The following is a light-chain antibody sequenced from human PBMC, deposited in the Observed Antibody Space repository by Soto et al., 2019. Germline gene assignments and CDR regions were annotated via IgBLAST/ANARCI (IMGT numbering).Light chain of an antibody. J-gene: IGKJ1*01. CDR2: GAS. CDR1: QNINNC. Sequence: DIQMTQSPASLSASVGDRVTITCRTSQNINNCLNWYQQKPGKAPTVLIYGASSLQSGVPLRFSGSGSGTAFTLTISSLQPQDFATYYCQESFSTLWGTCGQGTKVDIK. CDR3: QESFSTLWGT. V-gene: IGKV1-39*01.